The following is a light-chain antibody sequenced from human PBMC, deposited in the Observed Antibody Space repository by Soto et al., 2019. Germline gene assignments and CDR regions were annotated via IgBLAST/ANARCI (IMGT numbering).Light chain of an antibody. Sequence: IQMTQSPSSLSASVGARVTIACRVSQTINNNLNWYQQKPGKAPKLLIYGASSLQSGVPSRFSGSGSGTEFTLTISSLQPEDFATYYCQQSYSIPPITFGQGTRLEI. CDR2: GAS. CDR1: QTINNN. V-gene: IGKV1-39*01. CDR3: QQSYSIPPIT. J-gene: IGKJ5*01.